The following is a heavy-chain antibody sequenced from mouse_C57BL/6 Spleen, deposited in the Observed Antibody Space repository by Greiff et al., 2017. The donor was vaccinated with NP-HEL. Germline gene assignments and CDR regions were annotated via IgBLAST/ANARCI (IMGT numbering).Heavy chain of an antibody. J-gene: IGHJ2*01. V-gene: IGHV1-55*01. CDR3: AREGWDGNYVRDFDY. CDR1: GYTFTSYW. Sequence: QVQLQQPGAELVKPGASVKMSCKASGYTFTSYWITWVKQRPGPGLEWIGDIYPGSGSTNYNEKFKSKATLTVDTSSSTAYMQLSSLTSEDSAVYYCAREGWDGNYVRDFDYWGQGTTLTVSS. CDR2: IYPGSGST. D-gene: IGHD2-1*01.